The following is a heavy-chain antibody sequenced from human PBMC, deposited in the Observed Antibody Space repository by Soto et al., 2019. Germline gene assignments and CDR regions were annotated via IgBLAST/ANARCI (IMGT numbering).Heavy chain of an antibody. J-gene: IGHJ6*02. Sequence: SETLSLTCAVYDGSFSGYYWSWIRQPPGKGLEWIGEINHSGSTNYNPSLKSRVTISVDTSKNQFSLKLSSVTAADTAVYYCARGRSRGTAMALNYYYYGMDVWGQGTTVTVSS. V-gene: IGHV4-34*01. CDR2: INHSGST. CDR1: DGSFSGYY. CDR3: ARGRSRGTAMALNYYYYGMDV. D-gene: IGHD5-18*01.